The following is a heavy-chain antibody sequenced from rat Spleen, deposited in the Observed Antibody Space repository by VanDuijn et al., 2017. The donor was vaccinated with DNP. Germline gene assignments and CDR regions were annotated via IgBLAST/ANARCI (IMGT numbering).Heavy chain of an antibody. D-gene: IGHD1-9*01. V-gene: IGHV5-31*01. CDR1: GFTFNNYW. CDR3: ARGHTRDY. Sequence: EVQLVESGGDLVQPGRSLKLSCVASGFTFNNYWMTWIRQVPGKGLEWVASITSSGGSTYYPDSVKGRFTISRDNAKNTLYLQMNSLRSEDTATYYCARGHTRDYWGQGVMVTVSS. J-gene: IGHJ2*01. CDR2: ITSSGGST.